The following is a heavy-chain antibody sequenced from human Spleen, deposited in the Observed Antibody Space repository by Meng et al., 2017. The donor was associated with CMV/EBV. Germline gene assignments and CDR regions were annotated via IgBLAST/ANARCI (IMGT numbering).Heavy chain of an antibody. CDR2: ISWNSGSI. J-gene: IGHJ6*02. CDR3: AKDHVPYSSPGNSFYGMDV. Sequence: GGSLRLSCAASGFTFDDYAMPWVRQAPGKGLEWVSGISWNSGSIGYADSVKGRFTISRDNAKNSLYLQMNSLRAEDTALYYCAKDHVPYSSPGNSFYGMDVWGQGTTVTVSS. CDR1: GFTFDDYA. V-gene: IGHV3-9*01. D-gene: IGHD6-13*01.